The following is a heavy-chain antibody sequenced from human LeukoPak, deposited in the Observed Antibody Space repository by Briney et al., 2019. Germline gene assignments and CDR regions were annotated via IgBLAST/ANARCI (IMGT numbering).Heavy chain of an antibody. V-gene: IGHV4-59*01. J-gene: IGHJ3*02. D-gene: IGHD6-6*01. Sequence: SETLSLTCTVSGGSISSYYWSWIRQPPGKGLEWIGHIYYSGSTNYNPSLKSRVTISVDTSKNQFSLKLSSVTAADTAVYYCAREEYSSQGGAFDIWGQGTMVTVSS. CDR1: GGSISSYY. CDR2: IYYSGST. CDR3: AREEYSSQGGAFDI.